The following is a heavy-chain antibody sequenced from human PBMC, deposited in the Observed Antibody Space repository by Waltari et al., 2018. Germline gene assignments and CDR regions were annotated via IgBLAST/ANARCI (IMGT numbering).Heavy chain of an antibody. D-gene: IGHD3-10*01. CDR1: GFTFNSVS. V-gene: IGHV3-21*02. CDR3: VKGSYIISDY. J-gene: IGHJ4*02. Sequence: EVQLVESGGGLVKPGGSLTISCEAPGFTFNSVSMTWVRPAPGKGLGWLSTIASGSDYIFYAVSVRGRFTISRDNARSTVNLRMNSLRTEDTAVYYCVKGSYIISDYWGQGIQVIVSS. CDR2: IASGSDYI.